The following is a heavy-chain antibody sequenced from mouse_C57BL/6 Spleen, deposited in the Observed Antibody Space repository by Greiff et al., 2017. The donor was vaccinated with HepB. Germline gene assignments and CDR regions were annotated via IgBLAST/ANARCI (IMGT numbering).Heavy chain of an antibody. CDR1: GYTFTSYW. CDR3: ARGYYGSSPGFAY. CDR2: IHPNSGST. V-gene: IGHV1-64*01. J-gene: IGHJ3*01. D-gene: IGHD1-1*01. Sequence: VQLQQPGAELVKPGASVKLSCKASGYTFTSYWMPWVKQRPGQGLEWIGMIHPNSGSTNYNEKFKSKATLTVDKSSSTAYMQLSSLTSEDSAVYYCARGYYGSSPGFAYWGQGTLVTVSA.